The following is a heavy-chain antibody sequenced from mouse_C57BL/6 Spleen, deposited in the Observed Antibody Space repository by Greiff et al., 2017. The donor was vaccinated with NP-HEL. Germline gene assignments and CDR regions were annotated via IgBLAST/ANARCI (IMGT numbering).Heavy chain of an antibody. V-gene: IGHV1-63*01. D-gene: IGHD1-1*01. Sequence: QVQLQQSGAELVRPGTSVKMSCKASGYTFTNYWIGWAKQRPGHGLEWIGDIYPGGGYTNYNEKFKGKATLTADKSSSTAYMQFSSLTSEDSAIYYCARTPHYYGSSYYFDYWGQGTTLTVSS. CDR1: GYTFTNYW. CDR2: IYPGGGYT. J-gene: IGHJ2*01. CDR3: ARTPHYYGSSYYFDY.